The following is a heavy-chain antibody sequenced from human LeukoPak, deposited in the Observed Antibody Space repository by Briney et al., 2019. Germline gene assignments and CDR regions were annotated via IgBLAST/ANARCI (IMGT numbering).Heavy chain of an antibody. Sequence: ASVKVSCKASGYTLTSYGISWVRQAPGQGLEWMGWISAYNGNTDYAQKLQGRVTMTTDTSTSTAYMELRSLRSDDPAVYYCAREVRSGSGYFDYWGQGTLVPVSS. CDR3: AREVRSGSGYFDY. J-gene: IGHJ4*02. CDR1: GYTLTSYG. D-gene: IGHD1-1*01. CDR2: ISAYNGNT. V-gene: IGHV1-18*01.